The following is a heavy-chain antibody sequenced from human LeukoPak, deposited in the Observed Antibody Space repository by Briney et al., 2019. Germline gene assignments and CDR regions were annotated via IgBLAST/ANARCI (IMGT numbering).Heavy chain of an antibody. V-gene: IGHV3-53*01. D-gene: IGHD6-19*01. CDR3: ARAGHSSGWYTASDS. Sequence: PGGSLRLSCAASGFTVISDYMSWVRQAPGKGLEWVSVIYSGGGTYYTDSVRGRFTISRDNSKNTPYLQMNSLRVDDTAMNYCARAGHSSGWYTASDSWGQGTLVTVSS. CDR2: IYSGGGT. CDR1: GFTVISDY. J-gene: IGHJ4*02.